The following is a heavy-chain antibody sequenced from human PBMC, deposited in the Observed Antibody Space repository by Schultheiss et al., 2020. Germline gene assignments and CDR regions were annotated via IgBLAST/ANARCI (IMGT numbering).Heavy chain of an antibody. V-gene: IGHV4-34*01. CDR3: ARGGSTVPFYYYYYMDV. CDR1: GGSFSGYY. Sequence: SATLSLTCAVYGGSFSGYYWSWIRQPPGKGLEWIGEINHSGSTNYNPSLKSRVTISVDTSKNQFSLKLSSVTAADTAVYYCARGGSTVPFYYYYYMDVWGKGTTVTVSS. CDR2: INHSGST. J-gene: IGHJ6*03. D-gene: IGHD4-11*01.